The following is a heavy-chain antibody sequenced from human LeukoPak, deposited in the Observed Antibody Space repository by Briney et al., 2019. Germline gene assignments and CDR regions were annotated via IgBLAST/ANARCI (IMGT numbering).Heavy chain of an antibody. CDR1: GFNLNTFS. Sequence: GGSLRLSCAASGFNLNTFSMNWVRQAPGKGLEWVSSISTSSIYIYYADSVKGRFTISRDNSKNTLYLQMNSLRAEDTAVYYCARELRGYDSSGYYTGYFDYWGQGTLVTVSS. D-gene: IGHD3-22*01. CDR2: ISTSSIYI. V-gene: IGHV3-21*04. J-gene: IGHJ4*02. CDR3: ARELRGYDSSGYYTGYFDY.